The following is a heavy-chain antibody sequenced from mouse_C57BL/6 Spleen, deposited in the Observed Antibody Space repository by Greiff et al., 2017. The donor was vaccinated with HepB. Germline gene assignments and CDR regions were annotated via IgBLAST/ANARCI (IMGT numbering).Heavy chain of an antibody. J-gene: IGHJ4*01. CDR1: GYTFTSYW. CDR2: IYPGNSDT. V-gene: IGHV1-5*01. CDR3: TRDDGYFYYAMDY. D-gene: IGHD2-3*01. Sequence: VQLQQSGPVLARPGASVKMSCKTSGYTFTSYWMHWVKQRPGQGLEWIGAIYPGNSDTSYNQKFKGKAKLTAVTSASTAYMELSSLTNEDSAVYYCTRDDGYFYYAMDYWGQGTSVTVSS.